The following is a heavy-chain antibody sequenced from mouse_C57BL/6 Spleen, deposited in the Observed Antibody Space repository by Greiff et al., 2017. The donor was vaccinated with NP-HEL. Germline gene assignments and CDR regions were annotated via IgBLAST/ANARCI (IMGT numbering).Heavy chain of an antibody. CDR3: ARDRPYYAMDY. J-gene: IGHJ4*01. CDR1: GFTFSDYY. Sequence: EVNVVESEGGLVQPGRSMKLSCTASGFTFSDYYMAWVRQVPEKGLEWVANINYDGSSTYYLDSLKSRFIISRDNAKNILYLQMSSLKSEDTATYYCARDRPYYAMDYWGQGTSVTVSS. V-gene: IGHV5-16*01. CDR2: INYDGSST.